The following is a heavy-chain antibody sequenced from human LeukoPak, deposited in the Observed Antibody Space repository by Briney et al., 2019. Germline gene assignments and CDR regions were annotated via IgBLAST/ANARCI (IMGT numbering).Heavy chain of an antibody. CDR3: ARDQVYTSLSAFGI. V-gene: IGHV3-21*01. Sequence: GGSLRLSCAASGFTFSSYSMNWVRQAPGKGLEWVSSISSSSSYIYSADSVKGRFTISRDNAKNSLYLQMNSLRAEDTAVYYCARDQVYTSLSAFGIWGRGTKVTASS. CDR2: ISSSSSYI. CDR1: GFTFSSYS. D-gene: IGHD3-16*01. J-gene: IGHJ3*02.